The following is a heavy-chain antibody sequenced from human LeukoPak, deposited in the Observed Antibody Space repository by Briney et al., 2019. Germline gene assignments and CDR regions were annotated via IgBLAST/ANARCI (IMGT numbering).Heavy chain of an antibody. Sequence: ASVKVSCKASGYTFTGYYMHWVRQAPGQGLEWMGWINPNSGGANYAQKFQGRVTTTRDTSISTAYMELSRLRSDDTAVYYCARAYYDFWSGLNSPQGVFDYWGQGTLVTVSS. V-gene: IGHV1-2*02. CDR1: GYTFTGYY. D-gene: IGHD3-3*01. CDR2: INPNSGGA. CDR3: ARAYYDFWSGLNSPQGVFDY. J-gene: IGHJ4*02.